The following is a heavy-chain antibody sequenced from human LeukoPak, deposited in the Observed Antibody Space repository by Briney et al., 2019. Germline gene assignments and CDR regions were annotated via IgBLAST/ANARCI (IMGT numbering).Heavy chain of an antibody. CDR2: LVYDARS. CDR1: GFPFSSCG. Sequence: GTSLRLSCAASGFPFSSCGMHWVRQAPGKGLEWVARLVYDARSDYANSVKGRFSISRDDSKNTLFLDMSNLRVEDTALYYCARDFSAAFDFWGQGVLVTVSS. V-gene: IGHV3-33*01. CDR3: ARDFSAAFDF. J-gene: IGHJ4*02. D-gene: IGHD6-19*01.